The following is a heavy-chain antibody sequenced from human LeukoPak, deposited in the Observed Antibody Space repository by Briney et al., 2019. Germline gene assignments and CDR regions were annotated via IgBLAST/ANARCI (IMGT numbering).Heavy chain of an antibody. CDR3: AKSALGYCSSTSCYFDY. V-gene: IGHV1-2*02. J-gene: IGHJ4*02. Sequence: ASVKVSCKTSGYRFTGFYIHWVRQAPGQGLEWMGWINPNTGGTNFAQKFQGRVTMTTDTSMNTAYMDLRSLTSDDTAVYYCAKSALGYCSSTSCYFDYWGQGTLVTVSS. CDR2: INPNTGGT. D-gene: IGHD2-2*01. CDR1: GYRFTGFY.